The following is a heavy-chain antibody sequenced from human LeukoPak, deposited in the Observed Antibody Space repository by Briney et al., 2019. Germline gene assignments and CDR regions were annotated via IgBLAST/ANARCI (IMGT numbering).Heavy chain of an antibody. D-gene: IGHD6-13*01. CDR2: IYYSGST. J-gene: IGHJ4*02. Sequence: PSETLSLTCTVSGYSISSGYYWGWIRQPPGKGLEWIGSIYYSGSTYYNPSLKSRVTISVDTSKNQFSLKLSSVTAADTAVYYCARQDGSSWDFDYWGQGTLVTVSS. CDR1: GYSISSGYY. CDR3: ARQDGSSWDFDY. V-gene: IGHV4-38-2*02.